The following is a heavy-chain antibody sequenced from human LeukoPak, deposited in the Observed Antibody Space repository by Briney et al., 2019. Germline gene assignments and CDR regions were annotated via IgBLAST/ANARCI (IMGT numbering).Heavy chain of an antibody. CDR1: GFTFSSYA. CDR2: ISSNGGST. Sequence: PGGSLRLSCSASGFTFSSYAMHWVRQAPGKGLEYVSAISSNGGSTYYADSVKGRFTISRDNSKNTLYLQMSSLRAEDTAVYYCARANYDDSSGYQSLYYFDYWGQGTLVTVSS. J-gene: IGHJ4*02. CDR3: ARANYDDSSGYQSLYYFDY. V-gene: IGHV3-64D*09. D-gene: IGHD3-22*01.